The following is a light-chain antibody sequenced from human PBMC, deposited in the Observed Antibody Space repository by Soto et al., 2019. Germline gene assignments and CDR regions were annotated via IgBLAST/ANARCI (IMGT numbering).Light chain of an antibody. CDR2: DVS. CDR3: CSYAGSYTPWV. CDR1: SSDVGGYNY. J-gene: IGLJ1*01. Sequence: QSVLTQPRSVPGSPGQSVTISCTGTSSDVGGYNYVSWYQQHPGKAPKLMIYDVSKRPSGVPDRFSGSKSGNTASLTISGLQAEDEADYYCCSYAGSYTPWVFGTGTKVTVL. V-gene: IGLV2-11*01.